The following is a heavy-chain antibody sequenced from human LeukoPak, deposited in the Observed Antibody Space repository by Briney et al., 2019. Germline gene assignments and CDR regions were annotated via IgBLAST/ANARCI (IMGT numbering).Heavy chain of an antibody. CDR1: GFTFSTYA. V-gene: IGHV3-23*01. J-gene: IGHJ6*03. CDR3: AKDGHAGRYSHYYYMDV. Sequence: GRSLRLSCVASGFTFSTYAMSWVRQVPGKGLEWVSAISGNGDITYYADSVKGRFTSSTDNSKSTLYLQMNSLTAEDTAVYYCAKDGHAGRYSHYYYMDVWGKGTTVTVSS. CDR2: ISGNGDIT.